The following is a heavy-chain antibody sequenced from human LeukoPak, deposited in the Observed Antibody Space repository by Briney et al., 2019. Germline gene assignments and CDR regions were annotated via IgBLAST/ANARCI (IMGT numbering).Heavy chain of an antibody. CDR1: GFTFSNYA. V-gene: IGHV3-23*01. Sequence: GGSLRLSCAASGFTFSNYAMRWVRQAPGKGLEWVSAISGSGGSTYYADSVKGRFTISRDNSKNTLYPQMNSLRAEDTAVYYCAKAETRWFGELLSFDYWGQGTLVTVSS. CDR2: ISGSGGST. D-gene: IGHD3-10*01. J-gene: IGHJ4*02. CDR3: AKAETRWFGELLSFDY.